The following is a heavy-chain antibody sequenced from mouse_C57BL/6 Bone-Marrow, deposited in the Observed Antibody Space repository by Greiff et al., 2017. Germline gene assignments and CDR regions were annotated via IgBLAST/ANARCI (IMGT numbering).Heavy chain of an antibody. CDR2: INPSNGGT. CDR1: GYTFTSYW. D-gene: IGHD2-2*01. J-gene: IGHJ2*01. Sequence: QVQLQQPGPELVKPGASVKLSCKASGYTFTSYWMHWVKQRPGQGLEWIGNINPSNGGTNYNEKFKSKATLTVDKSSSTAYMQLSSLTSEDSAVYYCALSTMVTTGYFDYWGQGTTLTVSS. V-gene: IGHV1-53*01. CDR3: ALSTMVTTGYFDY.